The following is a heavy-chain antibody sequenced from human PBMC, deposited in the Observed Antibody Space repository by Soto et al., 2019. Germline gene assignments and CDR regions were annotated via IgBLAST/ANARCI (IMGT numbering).Heavy chain of an antibody. CDR1: GYTLTELS. V-gene: IGHV1-24*01. CDR2: FDPEDGET. D-gene: IGHD1-26*01. J-gene: IGHJ4*02. Sequence: ASVKVSCKVSGYTLTELSMHWVRQAPGKGLEWMGGFDPEDGETIYAQKFQGRVTMTEDTSTDTAYMELSSLRSEDTAVYYCATHIVGATPYGTFFFFVFDYWGQGTLVTVSS. CDR3: ATHIVGATPYGTFFFFVFDY.